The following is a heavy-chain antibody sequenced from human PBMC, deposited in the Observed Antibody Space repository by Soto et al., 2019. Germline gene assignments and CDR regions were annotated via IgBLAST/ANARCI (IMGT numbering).Heavy chain of an antibody. V-gene: IGHV4-31*03. CDR3: ASSGEYSSGWYDYYYYGMDV. CDR1: GGSISSGGYY. CDR2: IYYSGST. Sequence: NPSETLSLTCTVSGGSISSGGYYWSWIRQHPGKGLEWIGYIYYSGSTYYNPSLKSRVTISVDTSKNQFSLKLSSVTAADTAVYYCASSGEYSSGWYDYYYYGMDVWGQGTTVTVSS. D-gene: IGHD6-19*01. J-gene: IGHJ6*02.